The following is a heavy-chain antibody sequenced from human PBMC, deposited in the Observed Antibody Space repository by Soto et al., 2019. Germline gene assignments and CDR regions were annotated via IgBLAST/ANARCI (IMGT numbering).Heavy chain of an antibody. CDR3: AADPFSYSSSWYGVDY. CDR2: IVVGSGNT. D-gene: IGHD6-13*01. J-gene: IGHJ4*02. Sequence: ASVKVSCKASGFTFTSSAVQWVRQARGQRLEWIGWIVVGSGNTNYAQKFQERVTITRDMSTSTAYMELSSLRSEDTAVYYCAADPFSYSSSWYGVDYWGQGTLVTVSS. V-gene: IGHV1-58*01. CDR1: GFTFTSSA.